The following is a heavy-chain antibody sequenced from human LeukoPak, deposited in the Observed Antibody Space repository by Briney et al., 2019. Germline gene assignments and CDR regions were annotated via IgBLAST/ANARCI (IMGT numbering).Heavy chain of an antibody. CDR3: ARSVTDSSGYYSGGIDY. CDR2: ISSSSTI. D-gene: IGHD3-22*01. CDR1: GFTFSSYS. Sequence: PGGSLRLSCAASGFTFSSYSMNWVRQAPGKGLEWVSYISSSSTIYYADSVKGRFTISRDNAKNSLYLQMNSLRAEDTAVYYCARSVTDSSGYYSGGIDYWGQGTLVTVSS. V-gene: IGHV3-48*04. J-gene: IGHJ4*02.